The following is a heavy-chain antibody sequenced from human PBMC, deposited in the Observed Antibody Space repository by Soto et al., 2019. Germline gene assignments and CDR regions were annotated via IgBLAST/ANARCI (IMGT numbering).Heavy chain of an antibody. J-gene: IGHJ6*02. V-gene: IGHV4-30-4*01. CDR2: IYYSGST. CDR3: ARDLWESYGDLYYYYGMDV. D-gene: IGHD4-17*01. CDR1: GGSISSGDYY. Sequence: PSETLSLTCTVSGGSISSGDYYWSWIRQPPGKGLEWIGYIYYSGSTYYNPSLKSRVTISVDTSKNQFSLKLSSVTAADTAVYYCARDLWESYGDLYYYYGMDVWGQGTTVTVSS.